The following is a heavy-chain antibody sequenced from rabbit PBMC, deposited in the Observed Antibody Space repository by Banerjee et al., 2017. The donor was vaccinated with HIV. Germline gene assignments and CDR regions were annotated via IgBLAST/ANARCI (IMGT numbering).Heavy chain of an antibody. Sequence: QSLEESGGDLVKPGASLTLTCTASGFSFSSYYYMCWVRQAPGKGLEWIACIYTGSSGSTYYASWAKGRFTITKTSSTTVTLQMTSLTAADTATYFCARKLSLWGPGTLVTVS. D-gene: IGHD6-1*01. CDR3: ARKLSL. CDR2: IYTGSSGST. J-gene: IGHJ6*01. V-gene: IGHV1S40*01. CDR1: GFSFSSYYY.